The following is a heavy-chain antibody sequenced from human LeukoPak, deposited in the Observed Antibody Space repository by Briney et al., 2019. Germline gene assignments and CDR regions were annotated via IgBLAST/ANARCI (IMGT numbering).Heavy chain of an antibody. D-gene: IGHD2-2*01. CDR2: IIGSGGRT. CDR3: AKRRTVGVVEAKIGNWLDP. V-gene: IGHV3-23*01. Sequence: GGSLRLSCAASGFTFTSYAMSWVRQAPGKGLEWVSDIIGSGGRTYYADSVKGRFTVSRDNSKKTLYLQMNSLRAEDTAVYYCAKRRTVGVVEAKIGNWLDPWDQGTLVTVSS. CDR1: GFTFTSYA. J-gene: IGHJ5*02.